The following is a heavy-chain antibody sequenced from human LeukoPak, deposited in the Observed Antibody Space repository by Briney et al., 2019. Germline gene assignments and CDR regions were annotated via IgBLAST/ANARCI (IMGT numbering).Heavy chain of an antibody. Sequence: SETLSLTCAVYGGSFSGYYWSWIRQPPGKGLEWIGEINHSGSTNYNPSLKSRVTISVDTSKNQFCLKLSSVTAADTAVYYCARGRAASRNWFDPWGQGTLVTVSS. CDR1: GGSFSGYY. J-gene: IGHJ5*02. CDR3: ARGRAASRNWFDP. CDR2: INHSGST. D-gene: IGHD6-25*01. V-gene: IGHV4-34*01.